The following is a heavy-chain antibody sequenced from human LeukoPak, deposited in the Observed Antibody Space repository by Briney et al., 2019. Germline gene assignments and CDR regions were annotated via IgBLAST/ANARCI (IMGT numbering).Heavy chain of an antibody. V-gene: IGHV1-8*01. CDR1: GYTFTSYD. Sequence: ASVKVSCKASGYTFTSYDVHWVRQATGQGLEWMGWLNPNSGNTGYSQKFQGRVTMTRNTSITTAYMELSSLRSEDTAVYYCARGGSSYNDEHEEFDYWGQGTVVTVSS. CDR3: ARGGSSYNDEHEEFDY. D-gene: IGHD3-22*01. CDR2: LNPNSGNT. J-gene: IGHJ4*02.